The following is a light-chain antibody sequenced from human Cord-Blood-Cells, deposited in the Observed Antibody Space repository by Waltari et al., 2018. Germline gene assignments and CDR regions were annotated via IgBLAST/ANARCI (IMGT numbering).Light chain of an antibody. Sequence: DIQMTQSPSSLSASVGESVNITCRASQSISSYLNWYQQKPGKAPKLLIYAASSLQSGVPSRFSGSGSGTDFTLTISSLQPEDFATYYCQQSYSTPRTFGQGTKVEIK. CDR2: AAS. CDR1: QSISSY. CDR3: QQSYSTPRT. V-gene: IGKV1-39*01. J-gene: IGKJ1*01.